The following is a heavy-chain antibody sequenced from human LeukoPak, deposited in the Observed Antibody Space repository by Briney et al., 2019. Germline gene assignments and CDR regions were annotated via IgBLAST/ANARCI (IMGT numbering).Heavy chain of an antibody. CDR3: ARHDLTNIVVVPAAVNWFDP. D-gene: IGHD2-2*01. V-gene: IGHV4-39*01. Sequence: KPSETLSLTCTVSGGSISSSSYYWGWIRQPPGKGLEWIGSIYYSGSTYYNPSLKSRVTISVDTSKNQFSLKLISVTAADTAVYYCARHDLTNIVVVPAAVNWFDPWGQGTLVTVSS. J-gene: IGHJ5*02. CDR1: GGSISSSSYY. CDR2: IYYSGST.